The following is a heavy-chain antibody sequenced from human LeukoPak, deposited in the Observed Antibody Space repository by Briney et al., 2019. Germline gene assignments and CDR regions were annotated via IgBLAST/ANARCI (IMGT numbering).Heavy chain of an antibody. J-gene: IGHJ4*02. V-gene: IGHV3-48*04. CDR3: ARSFLYYYDSSGYRDY. D-gene: IGHD3-22*01. CDR2: ISSSGSVR. CDR1: GFTFSSYN. Sequence: GGSLRLSCVASGFTFSSYNMNWVRQAPGKGLEWLSYISSSGSVRHYADSVKGRFTISRDNAKSSLYLQMNSLRAEDTAVYYCARSFLYYYDSSGYRDYWGQGTLVTVSS.